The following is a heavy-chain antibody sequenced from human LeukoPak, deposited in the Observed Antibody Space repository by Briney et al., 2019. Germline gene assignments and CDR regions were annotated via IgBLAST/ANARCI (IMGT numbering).Heavy chain of an antibody. CDR2: IYSGGST. J-gene: IGHJ4*02. CDR3: ARDLVCSSTSCLLNGEFDY. CDR1: GFTVSSNY. Sequence: GGSLRLSCAASGFTVSSNYMSWVRQAPGKGLEWVSVIYSGGSTYYADSVKGRFTISRDNSKNTLHLQMNSLRAEDTAVYYCARDLVCSSTSCLLNGEFDYWGQGTLVTVSS. D-gene: IGHD2-2*01. V-gene: IGHV3-66*01.